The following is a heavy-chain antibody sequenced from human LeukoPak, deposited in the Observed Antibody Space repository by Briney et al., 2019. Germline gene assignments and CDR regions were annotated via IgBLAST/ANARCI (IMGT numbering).Heavy chain of an antibody. CDR3: ARAEKRWLQPRDFDY. CDR1: GGSISTYY. CDR2: IYYSGTT. Sequence: SETLSLTCTVSGGSISTYYWSWIRQPPGEGREWIGSIYYSGTTHSNPSLKSRVTISVDTSKNQFSLKLSSVTAADTAVYYCARAEKRWLQPRDFDYWGQGTLVTVSS. V-gene: IGHV4-59*12. J-gene: IGHJ4*02. D-gene: IGHD5-24*01.